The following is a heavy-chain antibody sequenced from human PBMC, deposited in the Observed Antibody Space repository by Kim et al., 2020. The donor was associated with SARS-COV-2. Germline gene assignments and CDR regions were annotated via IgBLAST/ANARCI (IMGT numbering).Heavy chain of an antibody. CDR3: AKRGAYFDS. V-gene: IGHV3-23*01. CDR2: GAT. Sequence: GATYYADSVKGRFTVSRDNSKSTLYLQMNSLVAEDMAVYYCAKRGAYFDSWGQGTLVTVSS. J-gene: IGHJ4*02.